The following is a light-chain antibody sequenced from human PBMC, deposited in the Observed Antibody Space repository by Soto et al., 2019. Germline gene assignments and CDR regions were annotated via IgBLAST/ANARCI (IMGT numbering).Light chain of an antibody. V-gene: IGKV3-20*01. CDR2: GAS. J-gene: IGKJ1*01. CDR1: QSVRSSY. Sequence: EIVLTQSPGTLSLSPGERATLSCRASQSVRSSYLAWYRQKPGQAPRLLIYGASSRATGIPDRFSGSGSGTDFTLTISRLEPEDFAVYYCQQYAASSWTFGQGTKVDIK. CDR3: QQYAASSWT.